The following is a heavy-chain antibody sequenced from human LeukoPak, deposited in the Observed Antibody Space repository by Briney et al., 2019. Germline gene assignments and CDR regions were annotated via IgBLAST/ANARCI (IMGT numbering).Heavy chain of an antibody. V-gene: IGHV1-18*01. CDR3: ARDFTGYLDY. D-gene: IGHD6-25*01. J-gene: IGHJ4*02. Sequence: ASVKVSCKASGYTFTSYGISWVRQAPGQGLEWMGWISAYNGNTNYAQKLQGRVTMTRDTSTSTVYMELSSLRSEDTAVYYCARDFTGYLDYWGQGTLVTVSS. CDR2: ISAYNGNT. CDR1: GYTFTSYG.